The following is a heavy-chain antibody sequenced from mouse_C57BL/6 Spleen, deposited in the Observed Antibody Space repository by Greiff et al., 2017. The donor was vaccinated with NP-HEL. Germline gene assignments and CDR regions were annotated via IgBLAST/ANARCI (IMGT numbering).Heavy chain of an antibody. J-gene: IGHJ4*01. Sequence: EVKLEESGPGLVKPSQSLSLTCSVSGYSITSGYYWNWLRQFPGNKLEWMGYISYDGSNNYNPSIKNRISITRDTSKNQFFLKLNSVTTEDTATYYCGRGATPKAMGDWGQGATVTVSS. CDR1: GYSITSGYY. V-gene: IGHV3-6*01. CDR3: GRGATPKAMGD. CDR2: ISYDGSN. D-gene: IGHD1-1*01.